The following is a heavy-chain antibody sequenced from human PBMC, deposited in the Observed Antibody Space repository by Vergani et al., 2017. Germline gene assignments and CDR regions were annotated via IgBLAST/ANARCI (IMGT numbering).Heavy chain of an antibody. J-gene: IGHJ6*02. V-gene: IGHV3-66*02. CDR3: ARDSQRAPGWDFWSGYRDYYYYYGMDV. CDR2: IYSGGST. CDR1: GFTVSSNY. Sequence: EVQLVESGGGLVQPGGSLRLSCAASGFTVSSNYMSWVRQAPGKGLEWVSVIYSGGSTYYADSVKGRFTISRDNSKNTLYLQMNSLRAEDTAVYYCARDSQRAPGWDFWSGYRDYYYYYGMDVWGQGTTVTVSS. D-gene: IGHD3-3*01.